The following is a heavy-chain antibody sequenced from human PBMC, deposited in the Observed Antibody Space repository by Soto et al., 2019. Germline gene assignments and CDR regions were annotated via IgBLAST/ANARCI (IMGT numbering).Heavy chain of an antibody. CDR1: GGSFSGYY. Sequence: QVQLQQWGAGLLKPSETLSLTCAVYGGSFSGYYWSWIRQPPGKGLEWIGEINHSGSTNYNPSLKSRVTISVDTSKNQFSLKLSSVTAADTAVYYCARFLYSSGYFQHWGQGTLVTVSS. CDR3: ARFLYSSGYFQH. CDR2: INHSGST. J-gene: IGHJ1*01. V-gene: IGHV4-34*01. D-gene: IGHD6-25*01.